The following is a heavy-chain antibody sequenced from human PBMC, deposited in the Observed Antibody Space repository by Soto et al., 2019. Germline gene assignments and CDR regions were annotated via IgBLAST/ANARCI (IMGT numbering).Heavy chain of an antibody. CDR2: ISGSGGST. J-gene: IGHJ6*02. CDR3: ALGSSSSRRYYYYGMDV. Sequence: EVQLLESGGGLVQPGGSLRLSCAASGFTFSSYAMSWVRQAPGKGLEWVSAISGSGGSTYYADSVKGRFTISRVNSKNTLYLQMNSLRAEDTAVYYCALGSSSSRRYYYYGMDVWGQGTTVTVSS. D-gene: IGHD6-13*01. V-gene: IGHV3-23*01. CDR1: GFTFSSYA.